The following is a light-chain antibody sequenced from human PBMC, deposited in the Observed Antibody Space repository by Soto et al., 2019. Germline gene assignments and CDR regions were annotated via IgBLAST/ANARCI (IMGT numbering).Light chain of an antibody. CDR2: KAS. V-gene: IGKV1-5*03. CDR1: QGIGNW. Sequence: DIQMTQSPSTLSASVADRVTITCRASQGIGNWLAWYQQKPGKAPKLLIYKASNLESGVPSRFSGSGSGTEFTLTISSLKPDDFATYYCQHYNGTFGHGTKVEIK. J-gene: IGKJ1*01. CDR3: QHYNGT.